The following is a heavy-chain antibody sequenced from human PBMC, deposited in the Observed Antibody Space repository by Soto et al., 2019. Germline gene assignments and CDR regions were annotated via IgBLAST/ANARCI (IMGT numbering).Heavy chain of an antibody. D-gene: IGHD3-10*01. CDR1: GYTFSNYA. CDR2: ISVYNGNT. J-gene: IGHJ4*02. Sequence: QVQLVQSGAEVKKPGASVKVSCKASGYTFSNYAISWVRQAPGQGLEWMGWISVYNGNTKSAEKFQGRVTMTTDTAPSAADMELRSRSSDDTALYYCARDGRITGIRGPRPFDSWGQGTMVTVSS. V-gene: IGHV1-18*01. CDR3: ARDGRITGIRGPRPFDS.